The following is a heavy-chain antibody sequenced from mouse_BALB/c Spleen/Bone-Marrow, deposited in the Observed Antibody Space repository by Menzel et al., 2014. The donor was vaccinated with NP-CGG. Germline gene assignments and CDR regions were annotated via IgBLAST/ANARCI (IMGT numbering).Heavy chain of an antibody. CDR1: GYAFSIYW. Sequence: QVTLKVSGAELVRPGSSVKISCKASGYAFSIYWMNWVKQRPGQGLEWIGQIYPGDDDTDYNGKFKGKATLTADRSSSTAYMQLNSLTSEDSAVYFCARGGISIDYWGQGTTLTVSS. J-gene: IGHJ2*01. V-gene: IGHV1-80*01. CDR3: ARGGISIDY. CDR2: IYPGDDDT.